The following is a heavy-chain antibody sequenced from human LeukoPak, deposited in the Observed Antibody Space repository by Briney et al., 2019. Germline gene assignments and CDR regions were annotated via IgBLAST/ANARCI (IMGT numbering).Heavy chain of an antibody. CDR3: TRDQTPYY. J-gene: IGHJ4*02. CDR2: IRSRCYGGTP. V-gene: IGHV3-49*04. Sequence: GVTLTLSCTASGFTCCDFAMMGVRQAQGQGRVGVSYIRSRCYGGTPEYAASERGRFTISRDDSKGVAYLQMNSLIPEDTAVYYFTRDQTPYYWGQGTLVTVSS. CDR1: GFTCCDFA.